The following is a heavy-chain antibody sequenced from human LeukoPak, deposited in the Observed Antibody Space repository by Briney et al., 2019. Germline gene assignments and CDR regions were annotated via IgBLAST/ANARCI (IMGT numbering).Heavy chain of an antibody. D-gene: IGHD4-17*01. V-gene: IGHV4-59*12. CDR1: GGSISSYY. Sequence: ETLSLTRTVSGGSISSYYWSWIRQPPGKGLEWIGYIYYSGSTNYNPSLKSRVTISVDTSKNQFSLKLSSVTAADTAVYYCARDSTVTTLDYWGQGTLVTVSS. J-gene: IGHJ4*02. CDR3: ARDSTVTTLDY. CDR2: IYYSGST.